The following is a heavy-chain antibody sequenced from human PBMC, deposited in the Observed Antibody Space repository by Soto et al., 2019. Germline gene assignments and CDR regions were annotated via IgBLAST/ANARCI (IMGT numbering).Heavy chain of an antibody. V-gene: IGHV3-7*03. CDR1: GFIFSDYW. CDR3: VKDVGYCSSSTCYSPRNHHFDS. Sequence: GGSLRLSCAASGFIFSDYWMSWVRQAPGKGPEWVANIKFDGSEKQYVDSVRGRFTISRDNPRNSLFLQMNSLRAGDTAVYYCVKDVGYCSSSTCYSPRNHHFDSWGQGTLVTVST. D-gene: IGHD2-2*01. J-gene: IGHJ5*01. CDR2: IKFDGSEK.